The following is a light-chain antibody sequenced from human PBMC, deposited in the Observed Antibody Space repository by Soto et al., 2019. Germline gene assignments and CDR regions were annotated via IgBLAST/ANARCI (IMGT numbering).Light chain of an antibody. CDR1: QSVSGY. J-gene: IGKJ4*01. CDR3: QQRSNWPST. Sequence: EIVLTQSPATLSLSPGEIATLSCRASQSVSGYLAWYQQKPGQAPRLLMYDASNRATGIPARFSGSGSGTDFTLTISSLEPEAFAGYYCQQRSNWPSTLGGGTKVEIK. CDR2: DAS. V-gene: IGKV3-11*01.